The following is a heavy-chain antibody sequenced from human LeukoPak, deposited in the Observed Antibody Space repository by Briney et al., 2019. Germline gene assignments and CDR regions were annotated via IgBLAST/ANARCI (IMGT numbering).Heavy chain of an antibody. Sequence: PSETLSPTCTVSGGSISSSSYYWGWIRQPPGKGLEWIGSIYYSGSTYYNPSLKSRVTISVDTSKNQFSLKLSSVTAADTAVYYCARSRLRYFDLYYFDYWGQGTLVTVSS. CDR2: IYYSGST. V-gene: IGHV4-39*01. CDR1: GGSISSSSYY. D-gene: IGHD3-9*01. J-gene: IGHJ4*02. CDR3: ARSRLRYFDLYYFDY.